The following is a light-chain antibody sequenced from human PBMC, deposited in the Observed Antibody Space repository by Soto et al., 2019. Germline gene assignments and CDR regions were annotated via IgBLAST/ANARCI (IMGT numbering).Light chain of an antibody. CDR3: QQRTTWPLT. J-gene: IGKJ4*01. CDR1: QRISSH. V-gene: IGKV3-11*01. Sequence: EIVLTQSPATLSLSPGERATLSCRASQRISSHLAWYQQKPGQAPRLLMYDASNRATGIPARFSGSGSGTDFTLTISSLEPEDFAVYYCQQRTTWPLTFGGGTMVEIK. CDR2: DAS.